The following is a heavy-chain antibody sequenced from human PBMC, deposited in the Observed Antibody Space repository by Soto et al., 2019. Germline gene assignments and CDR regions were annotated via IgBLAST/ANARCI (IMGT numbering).Heavy chain of an antibody. CDR3: ARRLYSNYVDY. J-gene: IGHJ4*02. V-gene: IGHV4-39*01. CDR2: IYYSGST. D-gene: IGHD4-4*01. Sequence: SETLSLTCTVSGGSISSSSYYWGWIRQPPGKGLEWIGSIYYSGSTYYNPSLKSRVTISVDTSKNQFSLKLSSVTAADTAVYYCARRLYSNYVDYWGQGTLVTVSS. CDR1: GGSISSSSYY.